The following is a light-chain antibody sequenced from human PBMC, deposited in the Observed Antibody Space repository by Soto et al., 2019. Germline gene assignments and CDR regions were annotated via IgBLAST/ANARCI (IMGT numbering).Light chain of an antibody. CDR2: GAS. V-gene: IGKV3-15*01. J-gene: IGKJ4*01. CDR1: QSVSSD. CDR3: QQYNNWLT. Sequence: EIVMTQSPATLPVSPGERATLSCRASQSVSSDLAWYQQKPGQPPRLLIYGASTRATGIPARFSGSGSGTEFTLTISSLQSEDFAVYYCQQYNNWLTFGGGTKVEIK.